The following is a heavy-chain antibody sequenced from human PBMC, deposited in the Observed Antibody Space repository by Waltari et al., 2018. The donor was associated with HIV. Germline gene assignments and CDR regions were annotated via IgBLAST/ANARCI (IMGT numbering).Heavy chain of an antibody. D-gene: IGHD1-26*01. CDR1: GYAFTGYY. J-gene: IGHJ3*02. Sequence: QVQLVQSGAEVKKPGASVKVSCKASGYAFTGYYMQWVRPAPGQGLEWMGWINPNSGGTNYAQKFQGRVTMTRDTSISTAYMELNSLRSDDTAVYYCARDPRGSWGAFDIWGQGTMVTVSS. V-gene: IGHV1-2*02. CDR3: ARDPRGSWGAFDI. CDR2: INPNSGGT.